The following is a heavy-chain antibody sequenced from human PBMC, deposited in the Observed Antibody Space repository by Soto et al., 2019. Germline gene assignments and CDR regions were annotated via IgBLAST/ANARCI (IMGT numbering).Heavy chain of an antibody. V-gene: IGHV5-51*01. CDR3: AITRPLGRRREKHDYYYDGRDV. D-gene: IGHD1-20*01. Sequence: PVESLKISCKGSGYSFTSYWIGWVRQMPGKGLEWMGIIYPGDSDTRYSPSFQGQVTISADKSISTAYLQWSSLKASDTAMYYCAITRPLGRRREKHDYYYDGRDVWGQWTPVTGSS. CDR1: GYSFTSYW. CDR2: IYPGDSDT. J-gene: IGHJ6*02.